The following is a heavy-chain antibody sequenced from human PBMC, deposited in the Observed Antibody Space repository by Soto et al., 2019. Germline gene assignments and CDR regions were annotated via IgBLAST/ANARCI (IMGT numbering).Heavy chain of an antibody. CDR1: GYTFTSHG. D-gene: IGHD1-1*01. CDR2: ISPFNGRR. Sequence: QVHLVQSGLEVRKPGASVRLSCKASGYTFTSHGISWVRQAPGQGLEWVGWISPFNGRRDIGDSFQGRVSMSTGTGSAYMEVRGLRFDDTAIYFCGRCIQPSVPSATDVWGQGTTVIVSS. V-gene: IGHV1-18*01. J-gene: IGHJ6*02. CDR3: GRCIQPSVPSATDV.